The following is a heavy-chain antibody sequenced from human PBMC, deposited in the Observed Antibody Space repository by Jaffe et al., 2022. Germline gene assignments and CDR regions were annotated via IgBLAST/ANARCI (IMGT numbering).Heavy chain of an antibody. D-gene: IGHD5-18*01. CDR3: ARDVYSYGQYYYYYMDV. V-gene: IGHV1-18*01. J-gene: IGHJ6*03. Sequence: QVQLVQSGAEVKKPGASVKVSCKASGYTFTSYGISWVRQAPGQGLEWMGWISAYNGNTNYAQKLQGRVTMTTDTSTSTAYMELRSLRSDDTAVYYCARDVYSYGQYYYYYMDVWGKGTTVTVSS. CDR2: ISAYNGNT. CDR1: GYTFTSYG.